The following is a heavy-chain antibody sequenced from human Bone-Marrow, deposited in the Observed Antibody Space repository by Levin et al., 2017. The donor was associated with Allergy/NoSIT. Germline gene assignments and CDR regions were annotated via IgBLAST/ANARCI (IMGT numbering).Heavy chain of an antibody. J-gene: IGHJ4*02. CDR2: ISSDGRTT. D-gene: IGHD6-19*01. Sequence: GGSLRLSCAASEFCFSTYWMHWVRQAPGKGLLWVSRISSDGRTTSYADSVKGRFTISRDNAKNTLYLQMNSLRAEDTAVYYCARDRAAVAGTVDSWGQGTPVTVSS. CDR3: ARDRAAVAGTVDS. V-gene: IGHV3-74*01. CDR1: EFCFSTYW.